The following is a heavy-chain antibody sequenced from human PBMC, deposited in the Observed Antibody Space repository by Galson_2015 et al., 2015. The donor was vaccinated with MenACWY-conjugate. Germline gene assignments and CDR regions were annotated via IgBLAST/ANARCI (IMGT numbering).Heavy chain of an antibody. CDR1: GFTFSSYA. V-gene: IGHV3-23*01. D-gene: IGHD3-10*01. CDR3: AKVEGYYGSGSYYSEKYYFDY. Sequence: SLRLSCAASGFTFSSYAMSWVRQAPGKGLEWVSAISGSGGSTYYADSVKGRFTISRDNFKNTLYLQMNSLRAEDTAVYYCAKVEGYYGSGSYYSEKYYFDYWGQGTLVTVSS. J-gene: IGHJ4*02. CDR2: ISGSGGST.